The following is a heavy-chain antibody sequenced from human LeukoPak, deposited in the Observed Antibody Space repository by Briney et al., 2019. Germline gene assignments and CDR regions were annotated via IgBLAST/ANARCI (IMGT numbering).Heavy chain of an antibody. Sequence: SETLSLTCTVSRGSISSSSYYWGWIRQPPGKRLEWIGSFYYIGGTYYNPSLEGRVTISADSSKNQFSLKLTSVTAADTALYYCARILTTFDSWGQGTLVTTSS. CDR2: FYYIGGT. CDR3: ARILTTFDS. J-gene: IGHJ4*02. CDR1: RGSISSSSYY. V-gene: IGHV4-39*01. D-gene: IGHD4-11*01.